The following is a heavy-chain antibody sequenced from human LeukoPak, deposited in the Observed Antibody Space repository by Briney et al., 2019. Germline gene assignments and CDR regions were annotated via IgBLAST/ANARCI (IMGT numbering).Heavy chain of an antibody. J-gene: IGHJ4*02. D-gene: IGHD3-22*01. CDR3: ARALDYYDSSGYTIDY. Sequence: GASVKVSCKASGYTFTSYGISWVRRAPGQGLEWMGWISAYNGNTNYAQKLQGRVTMTTDTSTSTAYMELRSLRSDDTAVYYCARALDYYDSSGYTIDYWGQGTLVTVSS. V-gene: IGHV1-18*01. CDR1: GYTFTSYG. CDR2: ISAYNGNT.